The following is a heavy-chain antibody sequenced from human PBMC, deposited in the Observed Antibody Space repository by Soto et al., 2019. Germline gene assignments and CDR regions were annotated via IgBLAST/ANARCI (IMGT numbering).Heavy chain of an antibody. V-gene: IGHV2-5*01. Sequence: QITLKESGPTLVKPTQTLTLTCTFSGFSLTTGGLGVAWLRQPPGMALEWLADIYWNTERNYSPSLSARATTPSANCTNHVVLTALNANPVDTGPYTWSHRRVHSGMRFAPSGQGIRVTVS. J-gene: IGHJ5*02. CDR2: IYWNTER. D-gene: IGHD3-10*01. CDR1: GFSLTTGGLG. CDR3: SHRRVHSGMRFAP.